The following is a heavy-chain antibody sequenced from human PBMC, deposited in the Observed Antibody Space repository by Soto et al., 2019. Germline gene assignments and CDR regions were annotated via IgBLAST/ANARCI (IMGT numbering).Heavy chain of an antibody. V-gene: IGHV3-33*01. CDR1: GFTFSSYG. D-gene: IGHD2-21*02. CDR2: IWYDGSNK. CDR3: LGGDSYY. J-gene: IGHJ4*02. Sequence: QVQLVESGGGVVQPGRSLRLSCAASGFTFSSYGMHWVRQAPGKGLEWVAVIWYDGSNKYYADSVKGRFTISRDNSKNTLYLQMNSLRAEDTAVYYGLGGDSYYWGQGTLVTVSS.